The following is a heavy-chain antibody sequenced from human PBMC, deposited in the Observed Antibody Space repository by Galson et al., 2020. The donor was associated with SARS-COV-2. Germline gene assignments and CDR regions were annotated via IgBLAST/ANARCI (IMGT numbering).Heavy chain of an antibody. CDR2: ISSSSSYI. V-gene: IGHV3-21*01. CDR1: GFTFSSYS. J-gene: IGHJ4*02. Sequence: KIGESLKISCAASGFTFSSYSMNWVRQAPGKGLEWVSSISSSSSYIYYADSVKGRFTISRDNAKNSLYLQMNSLRAEDTAVYYCATPRGYSYGPFDYWGQGTLVTVSS. CDR3: ATPRGYSYGPFDY. D-gene: IGHD5-18*01.